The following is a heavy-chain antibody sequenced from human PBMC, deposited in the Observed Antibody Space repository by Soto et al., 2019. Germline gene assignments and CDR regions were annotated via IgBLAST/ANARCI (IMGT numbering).Heavy chain of an antibody. CDR1: GGTISSGGHY. Sequence: PSLTCSVSGGTISSGGHYWSWIRQLPGKGLEWIGNIYYRGTAYYNPSLKSRLTLSIDTSKNQFSLRLSSVTAADTAVYYCARAIGVPAFDMCGQGIMVTVSS. D-gene: IGHD2-8*01. CDR2: IYYRGTA. CDR3: ARAIGVPAFDM. V-gene: IGHV4-31*03. J-gene: IGHJ3*02.